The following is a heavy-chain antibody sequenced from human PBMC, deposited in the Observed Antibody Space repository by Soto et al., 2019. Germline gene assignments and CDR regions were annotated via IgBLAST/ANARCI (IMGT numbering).Heavy chain of an antibody. CDR3: GKQVNAHTIFGVVIY. CDR2: ISGSGGST. D-gene: IGHD3-3*01. J-gene: IGHJ4*02. V-gene: IGHV3-23*01. CDR1: GFTFSSYA. Sequence: EVQLLESGGGLVQPGGSLRLSCAASGFTFSSYAMSWVRQAPGKGLEWVSAISGSGGSTYYADSVKGRFTISRDHSKNTLYLQMNSLRAEDTAVYYCGKQVNAHTIFGVVIYWGQGTLVTVSS.